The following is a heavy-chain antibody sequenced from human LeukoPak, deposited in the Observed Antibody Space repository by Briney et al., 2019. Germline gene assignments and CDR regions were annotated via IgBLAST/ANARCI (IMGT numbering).Heavy chain of an antibody. CDR2: ISSSSSYI. Sequence: PGGSLRPSCAASGFTFSSYSMNWVRQAPGKGLEWVSSISSSSSYIYYADSVKGRFTISRDNAKNSLYLQMNSLRAEDTAVYYCARHGGYCISTSCYCDYWGQGTLVTVSS. D-gene: IGHD2-2*01. J-gene: IGHJ4*02. CDR1: GFTFSSYS. CDR3: ARHGGYCISTSCYCDY. V-gene: IGHV3-21*01.